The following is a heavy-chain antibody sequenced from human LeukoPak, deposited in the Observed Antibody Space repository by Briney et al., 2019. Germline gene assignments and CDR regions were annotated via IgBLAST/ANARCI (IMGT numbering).Heavy chain of an antibody. CDR1: GFTFSSHW. CDR3: ARRYCANGVCYRSAFDI. Sequence: GGSLRLSCAASGFTFSSHWMSWVRQAPGKGPEWVSYISSSGSTIYYADSVKGRFTISRDNAKNSLYLQMNSLRAEDTAVYYCARRYCANGVCYRSAFDIWGQGTMVTVSS. J-gene: IGHJ3*02. CDR2: ISSSGSTI. D-gene: IGHD2-8*01. V-gene: IGHV3-48*04.